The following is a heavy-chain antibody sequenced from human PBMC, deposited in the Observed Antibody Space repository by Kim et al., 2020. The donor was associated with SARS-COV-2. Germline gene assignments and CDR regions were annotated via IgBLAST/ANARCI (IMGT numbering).Heavy chain of an antibody. CDR1: GYTFTSYG. V-gene: IGHV1-18*01. Sequence: ASVKVSCKASGYTFTSYGISWVRQAPGQGLEGMGWISAYKGNTNYEQKLQGRVTMTTDTSTSTAYMELRSLRSDDTAVYYCARGGNVEMAAYYYGMDVWGQGTTVTVSS. D-gene: IGHD4-4*01. J-gene: IGHJ6*02. CDR2: ISAYKGNT. CDR3: ARGGNVEMAAYYYGMDV.